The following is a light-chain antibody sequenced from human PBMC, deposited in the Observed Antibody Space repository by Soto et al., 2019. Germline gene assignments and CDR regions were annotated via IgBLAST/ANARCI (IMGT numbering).Light chain of an antibody. Sequence: EIVLTQSPGTLSLSPGERATLSCRASQSVSSNYLTWYQQKPGRAPRLLIYHASNRAAGIPDRFSGSGSGTDFTLTISRLEPEDFAVYYCQQYASSPLTFGGGTKVEIK. J-gene: IGKJ4*01. CDR1: QSVSSNY. CDR3: QQYASSPLT. V-gene: IGKV3-20*01. CDR2: HAS.